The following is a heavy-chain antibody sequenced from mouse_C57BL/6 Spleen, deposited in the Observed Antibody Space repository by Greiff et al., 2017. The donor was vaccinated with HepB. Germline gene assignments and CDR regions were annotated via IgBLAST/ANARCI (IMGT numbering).Heavy chain of an antibody. CDR3: AKGRNYDGSSTWFAY. CDR2: IDPSDSYT. J-gene: IGHJ3*01. D-gene: IGHD1-1*01. Sequence: VQLQQSGAELVRPGTSVKLSCKASGYTFTSYWMHWVKQRPGQGLEWIGVIDPSDSYTNYNQKFKGKATLTVDTSSSTAYMQLSSLTSEDSAVYYCAKGRNYDGSSTWFAYWGQGTLVTVSA. CDR1: GYTFTSYW. V-gene: IGHV1-59*01.